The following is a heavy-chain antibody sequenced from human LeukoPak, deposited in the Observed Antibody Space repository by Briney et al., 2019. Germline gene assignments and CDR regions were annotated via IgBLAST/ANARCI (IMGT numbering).Heavy chain of an antibody. J-gene: IGHJ4*02. D-gene: IGHD2-2*01. CDR3: AKDDCSSTSCYGGGYYFDS. CDR2: ISGSGGGST. CDR1: GFTFSSFS. V-gene: IGHV3-23*01. Sequence: GGSLRLSCAASGFTFSSFSMNWVRQAPGKGLEWVSAISGSGGGSTYYADSVKGRFTISRDNFKNTLYLQMNSLRAEDTAVYYCAKDDCSSTSCYGGGYYFDSWGQGTLVTVSS.